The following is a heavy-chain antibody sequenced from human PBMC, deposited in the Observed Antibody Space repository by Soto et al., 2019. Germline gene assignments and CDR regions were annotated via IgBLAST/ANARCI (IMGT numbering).Heavy chain of an antibody. D-gene: IGHD3-22*01. CDR3: ARQFDYDTSGYYYAY. CDR1: GGTFNKDA. V-gene: IGHV1-69*13. Sequence: SVKVYCKASGGTFNKDAIDWVRQAPGQGLEWMGGITPLFGTPNYAQRFQGRVTISADEVTSTAYMELRSLRSDDTGVYYCARQFDYDTSGYYYAYCGQGTLVTVSS. J-gene: IGHJ4*02. CDR2: ITPLFGTP.